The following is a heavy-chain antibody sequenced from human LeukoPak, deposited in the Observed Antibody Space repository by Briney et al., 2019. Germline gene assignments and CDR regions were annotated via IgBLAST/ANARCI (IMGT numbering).Heavy chain of an antibody. Sequence: SETLSLTCTVSDDSTSSSSYYWGWIRQPPGKGLEWIGSFYYSGYSYYNPSLQSRVTISMDTFKNQFSLELRSVTAADTAVYYCARGGLYCGGDCYSGVDVWGQGTTVTVS. D-gene: IGHD2-21*01. V-gene: IGHV4-39*07. CDR3: ARGGLYCGGDCYSGVDV. CDR1: DDSTSSSSYY. J-gene: IGHJ6*02. CDR2: FYYSGYS.